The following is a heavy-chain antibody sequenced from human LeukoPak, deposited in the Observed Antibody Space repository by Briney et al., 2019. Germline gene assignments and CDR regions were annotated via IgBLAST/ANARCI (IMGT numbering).Heavy chain of an antibody. V-gene: IGHV3-11*05. D-gene: IGHD3-22*01. Sequence: GGSLRLSCAASGFTFSDFYMSWIRQAPGKGLEWISYISSSGSSTNYADSVKGRFTISRDNAKNSLYLQMNSLRVEDTAVYYCARDLIHRSGEANYWGRGTLVTVSS. CDR1: GFTFSDFY. CDR2: ISSSGSST. CDR3: ARDLIHRSGEANY. J-gene: IGHJ4*02.